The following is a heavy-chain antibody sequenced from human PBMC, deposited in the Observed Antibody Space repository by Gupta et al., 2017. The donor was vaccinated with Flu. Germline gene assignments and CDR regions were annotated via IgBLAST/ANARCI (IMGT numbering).Heavy chain of an antibody. CDR2: INPSGGST. J-gene: IGHJ4*02. D-gene: IGHD3-22*01. Sequence: QVHLVQSGPEVRKPGASVKVSCEASGYTFTRYYIHWVRQAPGQGLEWMGMINPSGGSTDYPQKFQGRISMTRDTSTSTVYMDLSSLRSEDTAVYFCARSYYDNSGGLDYWGQGTLVTVSS. V-gene: IGHV1-46*03. CDR1: GYTFTRYY. CDR3: ARSYYDNSGGLDY.